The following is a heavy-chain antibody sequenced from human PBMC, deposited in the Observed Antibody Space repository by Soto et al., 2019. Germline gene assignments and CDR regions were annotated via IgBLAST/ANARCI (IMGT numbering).Heavy chain of an antibody. CDR1: GGTFSSYA. D-gene: IGHD6-25*01. CDR2: INAINGNT. V-gene: IGHV1-3*01. Sequence: ASVKVSCKASGGTFSSYAISWVRQAPGQRLEWMGWINAINGNTKYSQKFQGRVTITGDKSASTAYMELSSLRSEDTAVYYCAKVASGSEGYYYYGMDVWGQGTTVTVSS. J-gene: IGHJ6*02. CDR3: AKVASGSEGYYYYGMDV.